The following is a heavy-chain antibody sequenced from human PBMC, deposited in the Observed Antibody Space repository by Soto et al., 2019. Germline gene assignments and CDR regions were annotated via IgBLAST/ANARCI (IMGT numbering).Heavy chain of an antibody. D-gene: IGHD4-17*01. Sequence: QLQLQESGPGLVKPSETLSLTCTVSGGSISSSSYYWGWIRQPPGKGLEWIGSIYYSGSTYYNPSLKSRVTISVDTSKNQFSLKLSSVTAADTAVYYCARHNGDYDFDYWGQGTLVTVSS. CDR1: GGSISSSSYY. CDR3: ARHNGDYDFDY. V-gene: IGHV4-39*01. CDR2: IYYSGST. J-gene: IGHJ4*02.